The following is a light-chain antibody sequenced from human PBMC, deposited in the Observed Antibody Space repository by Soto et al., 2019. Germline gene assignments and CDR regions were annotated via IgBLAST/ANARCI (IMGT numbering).Light chain of an antibody. CDR2: GAS. CDR3: QQYTDWPRT. V-gene: IGKV3-15*01. CDR1: QSVTSD. J-gene: IGKJ1*01. Sequence: EIVLTQSPATLSGSPGESVSLSCRASQSVTSDLAWYQQKPGQAPSLLIYGASTRATGIPARFSGSGSGTDFTLTINSLQSEDFAVYYWQQYTDWPRTFGQGTKVEFK.